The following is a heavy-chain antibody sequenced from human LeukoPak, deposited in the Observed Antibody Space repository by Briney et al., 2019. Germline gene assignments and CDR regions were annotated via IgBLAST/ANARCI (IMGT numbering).Heavy chain of an antibody. V-gene: IGHV3-23*01. D-gene: IGHD4-17*01. CDR3: AKGTTVIRGGWFDP. CDR2: ISGSGADT. CDR1: GFTLSRYA. Sequence: PGGSLRLSCAASGFTLSRYAVSWVRQAPGKGLEWVSAISGSGADTYYADSVKGRFTVSRDDSKNTLYLQMNSLRAEDTAVYYCAKGTTVIRGGWFDPWGQGTLVTVSS. J-gene: IGHJ5*02.